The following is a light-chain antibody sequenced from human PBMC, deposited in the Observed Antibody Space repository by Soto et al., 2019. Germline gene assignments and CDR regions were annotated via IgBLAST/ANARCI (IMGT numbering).Light chain of an antibody. CDR3: QQYNNWPRT. CDR1: QSVSSN. Sequence: EIVMTQSPATLSVSPRERATLSCRASQSVSSNLAWYQQKPGQDHRLIIYGEYTRATGIQDRFSGSGSGTEFTLTIRSMQSEDFAVYYCQQYNNWPRTFGNWNKLDIK. V-gene: IGKV3-15*01. CDR2: GEY. J-gene: IGKJ1*01.